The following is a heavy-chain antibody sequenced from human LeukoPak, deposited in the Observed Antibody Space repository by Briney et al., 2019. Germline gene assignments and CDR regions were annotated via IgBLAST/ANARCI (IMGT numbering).Heavy chain of an antibody. CDR2: IYYSGST. CDR3: ARGAAYAHFDY. D-gene: IGHD2-2*01. V-gene: IGHV4-59*01. Sequence: SETLSLTCTVSGGSISSYYWSWIRQPPGKGLEWIGYIYYSGSTNYNPSLKSRVTISVDTSKNQFSLKLSSVTAADTAVYYCARGAAYAHFDYWGQGTLVTVSS. CDR1: GGSISSYY. J-gene: IGHJ4*02.